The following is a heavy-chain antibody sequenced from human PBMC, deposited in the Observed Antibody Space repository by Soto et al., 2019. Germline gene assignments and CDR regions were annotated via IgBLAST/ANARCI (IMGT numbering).Heavy chain of an antibody. Sequence: GGSLRLSCAASGFTFSSYAMSWVRQAPGKGLEWVSAISGSGGSTYYADSVKGRFTISRDNSKNTLYLQMNSLRAEDTAVYYCAKDLAFEYSYSSFDYWGQGTLVTVSS. CDR1: GFTFSSYA. J-gene: IGHJ4*02. V-gene: IGHV3-23*01. CDR2: ISGSGGST. D-gene: IGHD5-18*01. CDR3: AKDLAFEYSYSSFDY.